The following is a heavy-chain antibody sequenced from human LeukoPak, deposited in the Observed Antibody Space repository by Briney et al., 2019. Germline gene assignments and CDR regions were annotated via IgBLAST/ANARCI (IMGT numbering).Heavy chain of an antibody. D-gene: IGHD2-21*02. Sequence: GGSLRLSCTASGFTFGDYAMSWFRQAPGKGLEGVGFIRSKAYGGTTEYAASVKGRFTISRDDSKSIAYLRMNSLKTEDTAVYYCTRDPYCGGDCYLGNWFDPWGQGTLVTVSS. V-gene: IGHV3-49*03. CDR3: TRDPYCGGDCYLGNWFDP. CDR1: GFTFGDYA. J-gene: IGHJ5*02. CDR2: IRSKAYGGTT.